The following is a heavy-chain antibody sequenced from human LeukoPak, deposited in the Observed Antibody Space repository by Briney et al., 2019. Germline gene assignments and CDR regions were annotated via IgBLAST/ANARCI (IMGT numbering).Heavy chain of an antibody. D-gene: IGHD5-12*01. J-gene: IGHJ4*02. CDR1: GFTFDDYG. CDR3: ARVSRALWWLRAWVDY. V-gene: IGHV3-30*03. Sequence: GGSLRLSCAASGFTFDDYGMSWVRQAPGKGLEWVAVISYDGSNKYYADSVKGRFTISRDNSRNTLYLQMNSLRTEDTAVYYCARVSRALWWLRAWVDYWGPGTLVTVSS. CDR2: ISYDGSNK.